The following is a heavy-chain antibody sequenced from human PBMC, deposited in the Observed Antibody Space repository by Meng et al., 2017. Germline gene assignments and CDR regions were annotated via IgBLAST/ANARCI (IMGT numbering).Heavy chain of an antibody. D-gene: IGHD6-19*01. Sequence: QLPLVKSGAEVKKPGSSLKVSCKASGYTFTSYDINWVRQATGQGLEWMGWMNPNSGNTGYAQKFQGRVTITRNTSISTAYMELSSLRSEDTAVYYCARGLAVAGTVFWFDPWGQGTLVTVSS. CDR2: MNPNSGNT. J-gene: IGHJ5*02. CDR3: ARGLAVAGTVFWFDP. CDR1: GYTFTSYD. V-gene: IGHV1-8*03.